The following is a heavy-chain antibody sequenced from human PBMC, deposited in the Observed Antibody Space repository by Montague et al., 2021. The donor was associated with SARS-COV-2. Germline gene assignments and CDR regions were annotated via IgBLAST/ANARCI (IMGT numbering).Heavy chain of an antibody. Sequence: SETLSLTCTVSGGSISSSSYYWGWIRQPPGKGLEWIGSIYYSGSTYYNPSLKSRVTISIDTSKNQFSLKLSSVTAADTAVYSCARDLRRGLDPWGQGTLVTVSS. CDR3: ARDLRRGLDP. J-gene: IGHJ5*02. D-gene: IGHD3-10*01. V-gene: IGHV4-39*07. CDR1: GGSISSSSYY. CDR2: IYYSGST.